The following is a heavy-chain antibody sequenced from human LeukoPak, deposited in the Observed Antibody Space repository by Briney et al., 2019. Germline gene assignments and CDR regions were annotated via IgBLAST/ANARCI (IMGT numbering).Heavy chain of an antibody. Sequence: GGSLRLSCATSGFTFSSYAMSWVRQAPGKGLEWVSAISGSGGSTYYADSVKGRFTISRDNSKNTLYLQMNSLRAEDTAVYYCAKPHTDYGGPFDYWGQGTLVTVSS. V-gene: IGHV3-23*01. CDR1: GFTFSSYA. D-gene: IGHD4-17*01. CDR2: ISGSGGST. CDR3: AKPHTDYGGPFDY. J-gene: IGHJ4*02.